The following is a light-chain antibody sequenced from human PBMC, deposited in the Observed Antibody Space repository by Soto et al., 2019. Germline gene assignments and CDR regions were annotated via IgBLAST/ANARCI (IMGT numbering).Light chain of an antibody. Sequence: DIQMTQSPSSLSASVGDRVTITCQASQDISNYLNWYQQKPGKAHKLLIYDASNLETGVPSRFSGSGSGTDFTFTISSLQPEDIATYYCKQYDNLPWTFGQGTKVDIK. CDR2: DAS. CDR3: KQYDNLPWT. CDR1: QDISNY. V-gene: IGKV1-33*01. J-gene: IGKJ1*01.